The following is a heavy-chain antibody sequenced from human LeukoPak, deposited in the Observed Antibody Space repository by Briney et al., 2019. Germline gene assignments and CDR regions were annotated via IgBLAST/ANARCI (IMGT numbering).Heavy chain of an antibody. CDR1: GYTFTGYY. D-gene: IGHD3-22*01. Sequence: ASVKVSCKASGYTFTGYYMHWVQQAPGQGLEWMGRINPNSGGTNYAQKFQGRVTMTRDTSISTAYMELSRLRSDDTAVYYCARVYYDSSAPDAFDIWGQGTMVTVSS. V-gene: IGHV1-2*06. J-gene: IGHJ3*02. CDR2: INPNSGGT. CDR3: ARVYYDSSAPDAFDI.